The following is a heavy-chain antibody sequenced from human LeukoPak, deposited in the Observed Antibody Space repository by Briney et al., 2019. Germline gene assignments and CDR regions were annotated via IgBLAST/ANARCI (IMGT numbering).Heavy chain of an antibody. J-gene: IGHJ6*02. D-gene: IGHD3-10*01. CDR3: ARDRGSLPPRRFGLDV. CDR2: ISTYNGNT. V-gene: IGHV1-18*01. Sequence: GASVKVSCKASGYMFTTFPISWIRQAPGQGLEWVGWISTYNGNTKYPQNLQGRVTVTTDTSTNTAYMELKSLRSDDTAVYYYARDRGSLPPRRFGLDVWGQGTTVTVSS. CDR1: GYMFTTFP.